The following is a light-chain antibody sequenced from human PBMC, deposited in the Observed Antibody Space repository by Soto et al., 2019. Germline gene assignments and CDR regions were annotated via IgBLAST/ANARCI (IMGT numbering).Light chain of an antibody. Sequence: EIVLTQSPGTLSLSPGERATLSCRASQSVSSSYLAWYQQKPGQAPRLLIYRASSTATGIPDSFSGSRSGTDFTLTISRREPRDFAVYYCQQYGSSTPFTFGGGTKVEIK. V-gene: IGKV3-20*01. CDR1: QSVSSSY. CDR3: QQYGSSTPFT. CDR2: RAS. J-gene: IGKJ4*01.